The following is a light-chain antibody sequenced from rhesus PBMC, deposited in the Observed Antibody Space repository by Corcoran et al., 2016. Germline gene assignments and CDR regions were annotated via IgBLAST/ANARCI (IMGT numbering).Light chain of an antibody. J-gene: IGKJ3*01. CDR3: LQYSSSPFT. Sequence: DIQMTQSPSSLSASVGDSVTITCRASQVIRNWLAWYQQKPGKAPKLLNYKASNLQTGVPSRLSGSGSGTNFTLTISSLQPEDFATYYCLQYSSSPFTFGPGTKLDIK. V-gene: IGKV1-69*01. CDR1: QVIRNW. CDR2: KAS.